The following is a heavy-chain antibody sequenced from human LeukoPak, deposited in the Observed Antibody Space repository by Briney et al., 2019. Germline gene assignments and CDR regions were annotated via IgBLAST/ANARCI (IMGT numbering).Heavy chain of an antibody. Sequence: PSATLSLTCSVSGASINGYFWDSVRQHPEEGMEWVGYVSHTGTTTSNPTLKSRVSISIDTSNSQISLSMTSMTAADSALYYCARDRRGSYYTFDLWGPGTIVSVS. CDR1: GASINGYF. J-gene: IGHJ3*01. CDR3: ARDRRGSYYTFDL. CDR2: VSHTGTT. D-gene: IGHD1-26*01. V-gene: IGHV4-59*01.